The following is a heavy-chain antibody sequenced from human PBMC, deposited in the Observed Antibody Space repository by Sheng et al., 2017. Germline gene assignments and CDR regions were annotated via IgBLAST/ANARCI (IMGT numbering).Heavy chain of an antibody. J-gene: IGHJ6*03. CDR2: IIPIFGTA. CDR3: ATPMVVTPLPRYYYYMDV. Sequence: QVQLVQSGAEVKKPGSSVKVSCKASGGTFSSYAISWVRQAPGQGLEWMGGIIPIFGTANYAQKFQGRVTITADESTSTAYMELSSLRSEDTAVYYCATPMVVTPLPRYYYYMDVWGQGTNGHRLL. V-gene: IGHV1-69*13. CDR1: GGTFSSYA. D-gene: IGHD2-21*02.